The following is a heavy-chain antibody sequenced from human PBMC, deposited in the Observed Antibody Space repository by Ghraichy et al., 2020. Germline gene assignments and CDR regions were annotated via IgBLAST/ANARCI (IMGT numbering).Heavy chain of an antibody. Sequence: GESLNISCAASGFTVSSNYMSWVRQAPGKGLEWVSVIYSGGSTYYADSVKGRFTISRDNSKNTLYLQMNSLRAEDTAVYYCARVFGGQFDYWGQGTLVTISS. CDR2: IYSGGST. J-gene: IGHJ4*02. V-gene: IGHV3-53*01. CDR3: ARVFGGQFDY. D-gene: IGHD3-10*02. CDR1: GFTVSSNY.